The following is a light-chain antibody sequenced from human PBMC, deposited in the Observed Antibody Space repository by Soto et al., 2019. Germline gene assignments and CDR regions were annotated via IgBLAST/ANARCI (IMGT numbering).Light chain of an antibody. CDR1: SSDVGGYNY. J-gene: IGLJ2*01. V-gene: IGLV2-11*01. CDR3: CSYAGSYTVL. CDR2: DVS. Sequence: QSALTQPRSVSGSPGQSVTISCTGTSSDVGGYNYVSWYQQHPGKVPNLIIYDVSERPSGVPDRFSGSKSGNTASLSISGLQAEDEADYYCCSYAGSYTVLFGGGTKLTVL.